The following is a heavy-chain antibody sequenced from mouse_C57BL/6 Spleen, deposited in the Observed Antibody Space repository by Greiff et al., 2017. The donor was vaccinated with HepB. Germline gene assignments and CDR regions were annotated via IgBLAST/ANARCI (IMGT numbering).Heavy chain of an antibody. CDR2: IYPGDGDT. CDR3: ARERSYAMDY. Sequence: QVQLQQSGAELVKPGASVKISCKASGYAFSSYWMHWVKQRPGKGLEWIGQIYPGDGDTNYNGKFKGKATLTADKSSSTAYMQLSSLTSEDSAVYFCARERSYAMDYWGQGTSVTVSS. J-gene: IGHJ4*01. V-gene: IGHV1-80*01. CDR1: GYAFSSYW.